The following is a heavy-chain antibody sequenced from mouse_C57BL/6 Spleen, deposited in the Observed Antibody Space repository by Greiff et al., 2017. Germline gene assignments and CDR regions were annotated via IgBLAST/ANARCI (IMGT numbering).Heavy chain of an antibody. Sequence: QVQLQQSGAELVKPGASVKLSCTASGYTFTEYTIHWVKQRSGQGLEWIGNINPSNGGTNYTAKFKSKATLTVDKSSSTAYMQLSSLTSEDSAVDYCARDGYYYGWNYWGQGTTLTVSS. V-gene: IGHV1-53*01. CDR3: ARDGYYYGWNY. D-gene: IGHD1-1*01. CDR2: INPSNGGT. J-gene: IGHJ2*01. CDR1: GYTFTEYT.